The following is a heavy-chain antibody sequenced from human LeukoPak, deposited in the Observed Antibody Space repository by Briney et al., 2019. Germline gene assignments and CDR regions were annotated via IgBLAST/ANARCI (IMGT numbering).Heavy chain of an antibody. CDR2: IWYDGSNK. Sequence: PGGSLRLSCAASGFTFSSYGMHWVRQAPGKGLEGVAVIWYDGSNKYYADSVKGRFTISRDNSKNTLYLQMNSLRAEDTAVYYCAREAGTMIADPWGQGTLVTVSS. CDR1: GFTFSSYG. CDR3: AREAGTMIADP. V-gene: IGHV3-33*01. D-gene: IGHD3-22*01. J-gene: IGHJ5*02.